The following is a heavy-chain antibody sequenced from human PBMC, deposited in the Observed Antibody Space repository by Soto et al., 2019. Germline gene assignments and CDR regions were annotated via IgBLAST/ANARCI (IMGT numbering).Heavy chain of an antibody. CDR2: INQSGST. CDR3: GSLSPGEPSLGKEYYFDY. J-gene: IGHJ4*02. V-gene: IGHV4-34*01. D-gene: IGHD3-10*01. CDR1: GGSFSGYY. Sequence: PSETLSLTCAVYGGSFSGYYWSWIRQPPGKGLEWIGEINQSGSTNYNPSLKSPVTISVDTSKKQFSLKLSSVSAADTAAYYCGSLSPGEPSLGKEYYFDYWGQGTLVTVSS.